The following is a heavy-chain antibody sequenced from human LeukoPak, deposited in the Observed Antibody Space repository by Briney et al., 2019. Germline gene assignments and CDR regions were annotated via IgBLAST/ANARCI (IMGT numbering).Heavy chain of an antibody. CDR1: GGPFSGYY. D-gene: IGHD4-17*01. CDR2: INHSGST. V-gene: IGHV4-34*01. Sequence: SETLSLTCAVYGGPFSGYYWSWIRQPPGKGLEWIGKINHSGSTNYNPSLKSRVTISVDTSKNQFSLKLSSVTAADTAVYYCARLRLDYYYYYYMDVWGKGTTVTISS. CDR3: ARLRLDYYYYYYMDV. J-gene: IGHJ6*03.